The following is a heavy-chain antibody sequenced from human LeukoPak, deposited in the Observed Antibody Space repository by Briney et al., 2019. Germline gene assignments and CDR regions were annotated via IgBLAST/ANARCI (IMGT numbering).Heavy chain of an antibody. CDR3: AALSSSQFDY. J-gene: IGHJ4*02. D-gene: IGHD6-6*01. CDR1: GYTFTGYY. Sequence: SVKVSCKASGYTFTGYYMHWVRQAPGQGLEWMGGIIPIFGTANYAQKFQGRVTITADESTSTAYMELGSLRSEDTAVYYCAALSSSQFDYWGQGTLATVSS. V-gene: IGHV1-69*13. CDR2: IIPIFGTA.